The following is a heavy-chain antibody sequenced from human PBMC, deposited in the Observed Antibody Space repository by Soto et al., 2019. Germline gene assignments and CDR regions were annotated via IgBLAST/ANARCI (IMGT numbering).Heavy chain of an antibody. Sequence: QVQLQESGPGLMKPSGTLSLTCAVSGGSITSNWWCWVRQPPGKGLEWVAEIFHTGGANYNPSLMGRLTISMDKSRSHLSLTLNSVTAADTAVYYCARHIAVSGTRGFDHWGQGTLVTVSS. CDR1: GGSITSNW. J-gene: IGHJ4*02. V-gene: IGHV4-4*02. CDR2: IFHTGGA. CDR3: ARHIAVSGTRGFDH. D-gene: IGHD2-21*01.